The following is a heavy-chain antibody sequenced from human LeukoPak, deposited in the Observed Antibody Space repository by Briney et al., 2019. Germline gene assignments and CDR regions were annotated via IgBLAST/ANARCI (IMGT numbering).Heavy chain of an antibody. CDR1: GFTFSSYA. CDR2: ISGSGGST. CDR3: ARAYGDLDYFDY. J-gene: IGHJ4*02. Sequence: GGSLRLSCAASGFTFSSYAMSWVRQAPGKGLEWVSAISGSGGSTYYADSVKGRFTISRDNSKNTLYLQMNSLRAEDTAVYYCARAYGDLDYFDYWGQGTLVTVSS. D-gene: IGHD4-17*01. V-gene: IGHV3-23*01.